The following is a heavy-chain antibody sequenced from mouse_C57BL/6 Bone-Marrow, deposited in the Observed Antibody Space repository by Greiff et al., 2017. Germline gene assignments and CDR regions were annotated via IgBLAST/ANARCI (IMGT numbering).Heavy chain of an antibody. CDR3: ARSSTFFYYFDY. CDR1: GYTFTTYP. CDR2: FHPYNDDT. J-gene: IGHJ2*01. Sequence: QLQQSGAELVKPGASVKMSCQASGYTFTTYPIEWMKQNHGKSLEWLVNFHPYNDDTKYNEKFKGKATLTVEKSSNTVYLELSRLTSEEAAVYYGARSSTFFYYFDYCGQGTTLTVSS. D-gene: IGHD5-1*01. V-gene: IGHV1-47*01.